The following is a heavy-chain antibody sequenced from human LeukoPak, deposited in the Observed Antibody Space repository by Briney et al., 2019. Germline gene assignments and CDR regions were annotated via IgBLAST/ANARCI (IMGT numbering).Heavy chain of an antibody. CDR3: ARGPPWGQHPEVAFDI. J-gene: IGHJ3*02. V-gene: IGHV4-34*01. D-gene: IGHD3-16*01. CDR2: INHSGST. CDR1: GGSFSGYY. Sequence: SETLSLTCAVYGGSFSGYYWAWIRQPPGKGLEWIGEINHSGSTNYNPSLKSRVIISVDTSKNQFSLKLSSVTAADTAVYYCARGPPWGQHPEVAFDIWGQGTMVTVSS.